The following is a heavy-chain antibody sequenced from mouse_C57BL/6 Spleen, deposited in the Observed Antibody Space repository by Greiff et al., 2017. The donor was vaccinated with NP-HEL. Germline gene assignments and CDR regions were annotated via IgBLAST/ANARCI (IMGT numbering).Heavy chain of an antibody. V-gene: IGHV14-1*01. J-gene: IGHJ3*01. D-gene: IGHD1-1*01. CDR3: TTYYYGSSPRFAY. CDR2: IDPEDGDT. Sequence: VQLQQSGAELVRPGASVKLSCTASGFNIKDYYMHWVKQRPEQGLEWIGRIDPEDGDTEYAPKFQGKATMTADTSSNTAYLQLSSLTSEDTAVYYCTTYYYGSSPRFAYWGQGTLVTVSA. CDR1: GFNIKDYY.